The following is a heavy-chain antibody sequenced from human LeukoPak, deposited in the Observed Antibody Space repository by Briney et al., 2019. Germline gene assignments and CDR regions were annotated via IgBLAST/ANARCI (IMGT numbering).Heavy chain of an antibody. V-gene: IGHV4-34*01. CDR2: INHSGST. J-gene: IGHJ1*01. Sequence: EWIGEINHSGSTNYNPSLKSRVTISVDTSKNQFSLKLSSVTAADTAVYYCARGAERDFQHWGQGTLVTVSS. CDR3: ARGAERDFQH. D-gene: IGHD5-24*01.